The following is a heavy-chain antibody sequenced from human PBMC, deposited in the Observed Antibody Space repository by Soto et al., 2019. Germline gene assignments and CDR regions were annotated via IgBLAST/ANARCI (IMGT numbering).Heavy chain of an antibody. V-gene: IGHV5-10-1*01. CDR2: IDPSDSYT. CDR3: ARLSSSWYYYYGMDV. Sequence: RQSLKLSYKGSGYSFRISLISCVRQLQGKGLEWMGRIDPSDSYTNYSPSFQGHVTISADKSISTAYLQWSSLKASDTAMYYCARLSSSWYYYYGMDVWGQGTTV. J-gene: IGHJ6*02. D-gene: IGHD6-13*01. CDR1: GYSFRISL.